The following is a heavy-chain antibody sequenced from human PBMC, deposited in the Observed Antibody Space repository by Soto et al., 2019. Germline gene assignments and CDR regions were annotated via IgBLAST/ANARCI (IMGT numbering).Heavy chain of an antibody. Sequence: PSETLSLTCTVSGGSISSGGYYWSWIRQHPGKGFEWIGYIYYSGSTYYNPSLKSRVTISVDTSKNQFSLKLSSVTAADTAVYYCARGHVGPPPNWFDPWGQGTLVTVSS. J-gene: IGHJ5*02. CDR2: IYYSGST. D-gene: IGHD2-15*01. CDR1: GGSISSGGYY. V-gene: IGHV4-31*03. CDR3: ARGHVGPPPNWFDP.